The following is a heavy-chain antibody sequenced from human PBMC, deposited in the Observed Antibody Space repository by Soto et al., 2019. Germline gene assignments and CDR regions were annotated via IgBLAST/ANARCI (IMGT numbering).Heavy chain of an antibody. Sequence: GSLRLSCAASGFTFSSYSMNWVRQAPGKGLEWVGRIKSKTEGGTTDYAAPVKGRFTISRDDSKNTLYLQMNSLKTEDTAVYYCTTVTTDRDIWAQGTMVTVSS. V-gene: IGHV3-15*07. CDR3: TTVTTDRDI. CDR1: GFTFSSYS. CDR2: IKSKTEGGTT. D-gene: IGHD3-3*01. J-gene: IGHJ3*02.